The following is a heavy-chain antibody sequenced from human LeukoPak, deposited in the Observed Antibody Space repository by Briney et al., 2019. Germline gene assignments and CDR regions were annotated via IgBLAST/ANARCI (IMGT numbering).Heavy chain of an antibody. CDR2: IYYSGST. CDR3: AREVGAEGWLYYYYYMDV. J-gene: IGHJ6*03. CDR1: GGSISSYY. Sequence: SETLSLTCTVSGGSISSYYWSWIRPPPGRGLGWIGYIYYSGSTNYNPSLKSRVTISVDTSKNQFSLKLSSVTAADTAVYYCAREVGAEGWLYYYYYMDVWGKGTTVTVSS. D-gene: IGHD6-19*01. V-gene: IGHV4-59*01.